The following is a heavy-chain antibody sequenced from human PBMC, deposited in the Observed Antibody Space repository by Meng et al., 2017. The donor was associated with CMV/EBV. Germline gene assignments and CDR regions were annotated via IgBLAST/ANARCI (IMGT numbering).Heavy chain of an antibody. CDR1: GYTFTGYY. Sequence: QGRLVQPGGEVQKPGASVKVSCKASGYTFTGYYMHWVRQAPGQGLEWMGWINPNSGGTNYAQKFQGRVTMTRDTSISTAYMELSRLRSDDTAVYYCARQHNSSSWIINWFDPWGQGTLVTVSS. V-gene: IGHV1-2*02. CDR2: INPNSGGT. D-gene: IGHD6-13*01. CDR3: ARQHNSSSWIINWFDP. J-gene: IGHJ5*02.